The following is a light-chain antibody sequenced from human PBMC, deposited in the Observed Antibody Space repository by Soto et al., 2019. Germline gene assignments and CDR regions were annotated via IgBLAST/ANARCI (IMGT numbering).Light chain of an antibody. J-gene: IGKJ1*01. Sequence: DIQMTQSPSSMSASVGDRVTITCRASQSISSYLNWYQQKPGKAPKLLIYAASSLQSGVPSRFSGNRSGKDFTLTISSLQPEDFATYYCQHSYHTPRTFGQGTKLDIK. CDR3: QHSYHTPRT. V-gene: IGKV1-39*01. CDR2: AAS. CDR1: QSISSY.